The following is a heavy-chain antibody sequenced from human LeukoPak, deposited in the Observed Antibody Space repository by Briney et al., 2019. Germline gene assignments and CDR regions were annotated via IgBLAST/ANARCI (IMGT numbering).Heavy chain of an antibody. J-gene: IGHJ5*02. D-gene: IGHD5-24*01. Sequence: GGSLRLSCAASGFSVSNHYMAWVRQALGRRLEWVSFTWADGTTFYTDSVRGRFTVSRDQFKNTLYLQMSSLRPDDTALYYCARDGAGIESWVELDPWGQGTQVTVSA. CDR1: GFSVSNHY. CDR3: ARDGAGIESWVELDP. V-gene: IGHV3-66*02. CDR2: TWADGTT.